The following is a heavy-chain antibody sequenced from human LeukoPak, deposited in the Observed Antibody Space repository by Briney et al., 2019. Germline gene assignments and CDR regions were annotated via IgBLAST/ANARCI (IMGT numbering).Heavy chain of an antibody. V-gene: IGHV4-59*11. CDR3: AGGGVLKSVDY. D-gene: IGHD3-16*01. J-gene: IGHJ4*02. Sequence: SETLSLTCTVSGGYLGSHYWTWIRQPPGKGLEWIGYIYDSGSTYYHPSLKSRVTISVDTSKNQFSLRLSSATAADTAVYYCAGGGVLKSVDYWGQGTLVTVSS. CDR1: GGYLGSHY. CDR2: IYDSGST.